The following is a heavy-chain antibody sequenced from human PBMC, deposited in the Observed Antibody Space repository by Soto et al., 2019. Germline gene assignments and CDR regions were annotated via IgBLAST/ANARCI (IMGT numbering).Heavy chain of an antibody. CDR3: AKEREGLYYGSGLPPGY. D-gene: IGHD3-10*01. Sequence: GGSLRLSCAASGFTFSTYAMSWVRQAPGKALEWVSSITSSGTGTFYADSVKGRFTISRDNSENTLYLQMNSLRAEDTAVYYCAKEREGLYYGSGLPPGYWGQGTLVTVSS. V-gene: IGHV3-23*01. CDR2: ITSSGTGT. CDR1: GFTFSTYA. J-gene: IGHJ4*02.